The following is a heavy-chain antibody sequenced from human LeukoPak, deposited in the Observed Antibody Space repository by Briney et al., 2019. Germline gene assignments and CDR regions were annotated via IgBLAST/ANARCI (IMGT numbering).Heavy chain of an antibody. CDR1: GYTFTGYY. Sequence: ASVKVSCKASGYTFTGYYMHWVRQAPGQGLEWMGWINPNSGGTNYAQKFQGRVTMTRDTSISTAYMELSRLRSDNTAVYYCARGSSSWYYGMDVWGQGTTVTVSS. CDR2: INPNSGGT. CDR3: ARGSSSWYYGMDV. J-gene: IGHJ6*02. V-gene: IGHV1-2*02. D-gene: IGHD2-2*01.